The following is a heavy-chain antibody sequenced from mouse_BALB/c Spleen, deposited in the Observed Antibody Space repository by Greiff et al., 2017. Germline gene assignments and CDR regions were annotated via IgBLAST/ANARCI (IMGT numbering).Heavy chain of an antibody. J-gene: IGHJ1*01. V-gene: IGHV5-17*02. Sequence: EVQRVESGGGLVQPGGSRKLSCAASGFTFSSFGMHWVRQAPEKGLEWVAYISSGSSTIYYADTVKGRFTISRDNPKNTLFLQMTSLRSEDTAMYYCARGTNYGNPYWYFDVWGAGTTVTVSS. D-gene: IGHD2-1*01. CDR2: ISSGSSTI. CDR1: GFTFSSFG. CDR3: ARGTNYGNPYWYFDV.